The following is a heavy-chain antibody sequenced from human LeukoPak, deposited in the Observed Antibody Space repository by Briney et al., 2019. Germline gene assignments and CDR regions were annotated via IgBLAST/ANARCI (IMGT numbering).Heavy chain of an antibody. Sequence: PGGSLRLSCAASGFTFSSYALHWVRQAPGKGLEYVSAISSNGGNTYYASSVKGRFTISRDNSKNTLYLQMGSLRAEDMAVYYCARSGGSPWAYYFDYWGQGTLVTVSS. CDR2: ISSNGGNT. D-gene: IGHD1-26*01. V-gene: IGHV3-64*01. J-gene: IGHJ4*02. CDR3: ARSGGSPWAYYFDY. CDR1: GFTFSSYA.